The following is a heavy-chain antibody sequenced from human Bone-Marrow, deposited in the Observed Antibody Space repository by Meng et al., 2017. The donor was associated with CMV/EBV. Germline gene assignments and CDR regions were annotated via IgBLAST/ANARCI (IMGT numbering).Heavy chain of an antibody. Sequence: FTIPYIPWVRQAPGQGLEWMGMINPSDGSTTNAEKFQGRVAMTRDTSTSTVYMELSSLRSEDTAVYYCARGWGYCDSASCFTDYFDYWGQGTLVTVSS. CDR1: FTIPY. D-gene: IGHD2-2*01. CDR3: ARGWGYCDSASCFTDYFDY. CDR2: INPSDGST. V-gene: IGHV1-46*01. J-gene: IGHJ4*02.